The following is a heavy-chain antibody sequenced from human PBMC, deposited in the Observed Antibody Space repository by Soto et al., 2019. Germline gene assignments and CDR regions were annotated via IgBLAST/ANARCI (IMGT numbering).Heavy chain of an antibody. D-gene: IGHD6-13*01. CDR3: TLGSWSAETFDI. Sequence: QVQLVQSGAEVKKPGSSVKVSCKASGGTFSTYTVIWVRQAPGQGLEWMGRILPMVDIRNTAQRFQGRVTITADKYTGTAHLELSSLRSEDTAVYYCTLGSWSAETFDIWGRGTMVTVSS. J-gene: IGHJ3*02. CDR1: GGTFSTYT. V-gene: IGHV1-69*02. CDR2: ILPMVDIR.